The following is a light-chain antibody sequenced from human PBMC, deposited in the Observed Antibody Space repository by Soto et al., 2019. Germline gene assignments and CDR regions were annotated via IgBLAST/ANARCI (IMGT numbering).Light chain of an antibody. Sequence: EIVLTQSPGTLSLSPGERATLSCRASRSVSSRYLAWYQQKPGQAPRLLIYGASSRATGIPNRFSGSGSGTDFSLTISRLAPEDFAVYYCQQYGSSPPYTFGQGTKLEIK. V-gene: IGKV3-20*01. CDR1: RSVSSRY. CDR2: GAS. CDR3: QQYGSSPPYT. J-gene: IGKJ2*01.